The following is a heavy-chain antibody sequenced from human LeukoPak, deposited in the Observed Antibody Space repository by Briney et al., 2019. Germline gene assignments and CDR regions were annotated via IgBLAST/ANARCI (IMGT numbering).Heavy chain of an antibody. D-gene: IGHD3-3*01. Sequence: PGGSLILSFACSWCTFKNYAMELVRQAPGKGREWVSSITGSGGSTYYADSVKGRFTISRDNSKNTLYLQMSSLRAEDTAVYYCAKDKGDFWSGHHYWGQGTLVTVSS. CDR3: AKDKGDFWSGHHY. CDR1: WCTFKNYA. J-gene: IGHJ4*02. V-gene: IGHV3-23*01. CDR2: ITGSGGST.